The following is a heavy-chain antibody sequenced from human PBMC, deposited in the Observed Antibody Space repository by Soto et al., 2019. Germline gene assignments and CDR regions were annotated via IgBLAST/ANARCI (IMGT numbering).Heavy chain of an antibody. CDR3: ARSEGTARGPNWFDP. V-gene: IGHV4-59*01. J-gene: IGHJ5*02. CDR2: IYYSGST. CDR1: GGSISSYY. D-gene: IGHD1-1*01. Sequence: SETLSLTCTVSGGSISSYYWSWIRQPPGKGLEWIGYIYYSGSTNYNPSFKSRVTISVDTSKNQFSLKLSSVTAADTAVYYCARSEGTARGPNWFDPWGQGTLVTVSS.